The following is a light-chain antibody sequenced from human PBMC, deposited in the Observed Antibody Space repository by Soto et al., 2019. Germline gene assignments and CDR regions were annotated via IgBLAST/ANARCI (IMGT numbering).Light chain of an antibody. V-gene: IGLV1-40*01. CDR3: QSYDSSRSGYVV. CDR1: SSNIGAGYD. CDR2: GNS. J-gene: IGLJ2*01. Sequence: QSVLTQPPSVSGAPGQRVTISCTGSSSNIGAGYDVHWYQQLPGTAPKLLIYGNSNRPSGVPDRFSVAKSGTSASLAITGLQAEDEADYYCQSYDSSRSGYVVFGGGTKLTVL.